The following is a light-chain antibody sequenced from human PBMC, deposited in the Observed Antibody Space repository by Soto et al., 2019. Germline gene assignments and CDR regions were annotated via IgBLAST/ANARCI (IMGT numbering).Light chain of an antibody. CDR1: SSDVGSYNL. V-gene: IGLV2-23*01. CDR3: CSYAGSSTYL. CDR2: EGS. J-gene: IGLJ2*01. Sequence: QSALTQPASASGSPGQSITISCTGTSSDVGSYNLVSWYQQHPGKAPKLMIYEGSKRPSGVSNRFSGSKSGNTASLTISGLQAEDEADYYCCSYAGSSTYLFGGGTKLTVL.